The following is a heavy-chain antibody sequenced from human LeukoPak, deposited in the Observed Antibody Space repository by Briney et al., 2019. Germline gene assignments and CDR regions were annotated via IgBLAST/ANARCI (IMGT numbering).Heavy chain of an antibody. CDR3: AELGITMIGGV. V-gene: IGHV3-21*01. J-gene: IGHJ6*04. CDR1: GFTFSNYN. D-gene: IGHD3-10*02. CDR2: ITSSSTYI. Sequence: GGSLRLSCAASGFTFSNYNMNWVRQAPGKGLEWVSSITSSSTYIYYADSVKGRFTISRDNAKNSLYLQMNSLRAEDTAVYYCAELGITMIGGVWGKGTTVTISS.